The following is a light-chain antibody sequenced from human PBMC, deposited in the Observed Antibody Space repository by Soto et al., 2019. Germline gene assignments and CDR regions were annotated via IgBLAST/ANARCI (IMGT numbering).Light chain of an antibody. V-gene: IGKV3-15*01. CDR2: RAS. Sequence: IVMTQSPATLSVSPWETTTRSCSASPSINSNLAWYQQKPGQAPRLLMFRASIRATGFPARFSGSGSGTEFNITISSLQSEDSAVYYCQQYNNWPRATFGGGAKVDIK. J-gene: IGKJ4*01. CDR3: QQYNNWPRAT. CDR1: PSINSN.